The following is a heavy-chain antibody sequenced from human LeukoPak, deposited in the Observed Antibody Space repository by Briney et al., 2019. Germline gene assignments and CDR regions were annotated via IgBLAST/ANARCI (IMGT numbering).Heavy chain of an antibody. CDR3: ARAGTVEMTPLDY. CDR2: IDPSGGST. J-gene: IGHJ4*02. CDR1: GGTFSSYA. Sequence: ASVKVSCKASGGTFSSYAISWVRQAPGQGLEWMGIIDPSGGSTSYAQKFQGRVTMTRDTSTSTVYMELSSLRSEDTAVYYCARAGTVEMTPLDYWGQGTLVTVSS. D-gene: IGHD5-24*01. V-gene: IGHV1-46*01.